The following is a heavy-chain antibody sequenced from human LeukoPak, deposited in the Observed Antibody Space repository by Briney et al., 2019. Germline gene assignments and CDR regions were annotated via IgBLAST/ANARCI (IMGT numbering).Heavy chain of an antibody. CDR2: IIPIFGTA. D-gene: IGHD5-12*01. V-gene: IGHV1-69*06. CDR1: GGTFSSYA. J-gene: IGHJ4*02. Sequence: ASVKVSCEASGGTFSSYAISWVRQAPGQGLEWMGGIIPIFGTANYAQKFQGRVTITADKSTSTAYMELSSLRSEDTAVYYCARGRRYSGYDAFGYWGQGTLVTVSS. CDR3: ARGRRYSGYDAFGY.